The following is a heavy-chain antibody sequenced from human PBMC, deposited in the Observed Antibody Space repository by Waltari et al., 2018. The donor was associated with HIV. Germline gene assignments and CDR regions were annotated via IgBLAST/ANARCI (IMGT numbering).Heavy chain of an antibody. CDR3: ARDFWGGYYYGMDV. V-gene: IGHV3-21*01. Sequence: EVQLVESGGGLVKPGGSLRLSCAASGFTFSSYSMNWVRQAPGKGLEWVSSISSSSSYIYYADSVKGRFTISRDNAKNSLYLQMNSLRVEDTAVYYCARDFWGGYYYGMDVWGQGTTVTVSS. J-gene: IGHJ6*02. CDR2: ISSSSSYI. CDR1: GFTFSSYS. D-gene: IGHD3-16*01.